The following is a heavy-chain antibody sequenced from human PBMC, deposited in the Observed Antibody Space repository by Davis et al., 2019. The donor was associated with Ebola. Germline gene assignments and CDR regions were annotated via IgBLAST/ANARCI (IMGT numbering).Heavy chain of an antibody. CDR1: GFTLSRYD. Sequence: GESLKISCAASGFTLSRYDMHWVRQATGKGLEWGSSSGTAGDTYYPGPVKGRFTISRENANNSLDLQMNSLRAEDTAVYYCGRGAQLLSFDPWGQGNLVTVSS. D-gene: IGHD2-2*01. V-gene: IGHV3-13*01. J-gene: IGHJ5*02. CDR3: GRGAQLLSFDP. CDR2: SGTAGDT.